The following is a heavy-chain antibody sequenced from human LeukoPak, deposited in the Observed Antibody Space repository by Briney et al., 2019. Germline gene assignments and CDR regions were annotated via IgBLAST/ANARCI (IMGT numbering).Heavy chain of an antibody. Sequence: GGSLRLSCAASGFTFSSYAMSWVRQAPGKGLEWVSYISSSGSTIYYADSVKGRFTISRDNAKNSLYLQMNSLRAEDTAVYYCARARPRVVVAAYYYYYGMDVWGQGTTVTVSS. V-gene: IGHV3-48*04. D-gene: IGHD2-15*01. J-gene: IGHJ6*02. CDR1: GFTFSSYA. CDR3: ARARPRVVVAAYYYYYGMDV. CDR2: ISSSGSTI.